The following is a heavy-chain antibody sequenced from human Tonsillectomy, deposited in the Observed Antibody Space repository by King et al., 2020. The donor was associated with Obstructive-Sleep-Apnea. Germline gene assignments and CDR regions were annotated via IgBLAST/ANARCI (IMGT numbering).Heavy chain of an antibody. Sequence: QLQESGPGLVKPSQTLSLTCTVSGGSISSGGYYWSWIRQHPGKGLEWIGYIYYSGSTYYNPSLKSRVTISVDTSKNQFSLKLSSVTAADTAVYYCARDGAAAAGTEFYFDYWGQGTLVTVSS. CDR3: ARDGAAAAGTEFYFDY. V-gene: IGHV4-31*03. D-gene: IGHD6-13*01. CDR2: IYYSGST. J-gene: IGHJ4*02. CDR1: GGSISSGGYY.